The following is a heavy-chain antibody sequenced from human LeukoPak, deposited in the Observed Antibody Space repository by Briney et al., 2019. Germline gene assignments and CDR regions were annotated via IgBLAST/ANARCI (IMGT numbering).Heavy chain of an antibody. CDR3: ARARGRTSGFDF. CDR1: EFTVSSNY. D-gene: IGHD1-26*01. CDR2: IYSGGST. V-gene: IGHV3-53*01. J-gene: IGHJ4*01. Sequence: PGGSRSLSCAASEFTVSSNYMNWVRQAPGKGLECVSVIYSGGSTYYADSVKGRFTISRDNSKNTLYLQMNSLRAEDTAVYYCARARGRTSGFDFWGHGTLVTVSS.